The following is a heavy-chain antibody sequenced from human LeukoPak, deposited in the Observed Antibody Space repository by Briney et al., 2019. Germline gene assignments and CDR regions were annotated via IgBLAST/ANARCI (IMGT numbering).Heavy chain of an antibody. CDR1: GGSISSYY. Sequence: SETLSLTCTVSGGSISSYYWSWIRQPPGKGLERIGYIYYSGSTNYNPSLKSRVTISVDTSKNQFSLKLSSVTAADTAVYYCAREGRYLDYWGQGTLVTVSS. J-gene: IGHJ4*02. CDR3: AREGRYLDY. V-gene: IGHV4-59*01. CDR2: IYYSGST.